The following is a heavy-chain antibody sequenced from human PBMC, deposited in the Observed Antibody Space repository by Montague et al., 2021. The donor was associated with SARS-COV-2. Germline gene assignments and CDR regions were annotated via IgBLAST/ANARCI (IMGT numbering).Heavy chain of an antibody. CDR3: ARGGTGELLHDY. D-gene: IGHD1-7*01. Sequence: SGKVSCKASGYTFTNYGISLVRQAPGQGLEWMGWISAYNGNTNYAQKLQGRVTMTTDTSTSTAYMELRSLRSDDTAVYYCARGGTGELLHDYWGQGTLVTVSS. J-gene: IGHJ4*02. CDR2: ISAYNGNT. V-gene: IGHV1-18*01. CDR1: GYTFTNYG.